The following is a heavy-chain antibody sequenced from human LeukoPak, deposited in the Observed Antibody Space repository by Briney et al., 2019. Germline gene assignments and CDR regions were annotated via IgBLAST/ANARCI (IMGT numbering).Heavy chain of an antibody. CDR2: FAPEDGET. J-gene: IGHJ6*03. CDR1: GCTLTELS. Sequence: ASVKVSCKVSGCTLTELSMHWVRQAPGKGLEWMGGFAPEDGETIYAQKFQGRVTMTEDTSTDTAYMELSSLRSEDTAVYYCATAATMVRGVDTYYYYYMDVWGKGTTVTISS. V-gene: IGHV1-24*01. CDR3: ATAATMVRGVDTYYYYYMDV. D-gene: IGHD3-10*01.